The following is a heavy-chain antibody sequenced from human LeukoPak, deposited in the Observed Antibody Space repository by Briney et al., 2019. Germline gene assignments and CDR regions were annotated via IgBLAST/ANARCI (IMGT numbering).Heavy chain of an antibody. V-gene: IGHV4-34*01. D-gene: IGHD3-10*01. J-gene: IGHJ4*02. Sequence: PSETLSLTCAVYGGSFSGYYWSWIRQPPGKELEWIGEINHSGSTNYNPSLKSRVTISVDTSKNQFSLKLSSVTAADTAVYYCARGGTDKLLWFGELLSRAIDYWGQGTLVTVSS. CDR1: GGSFSGYY. CDR3: ARGGTDKLLWFGELLSRAIDY. CDR2: INHSGST.